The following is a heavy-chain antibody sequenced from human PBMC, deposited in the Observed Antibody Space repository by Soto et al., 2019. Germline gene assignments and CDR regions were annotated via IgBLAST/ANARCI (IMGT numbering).Heavy chain of an antibody. CDR2: INAGNGNT. CDR1: GYTFTGYA. Sequence: QVQLVQSGAEEKKPGASVKVSCKASGYTFTGYAMHWVRQAPGQRREWMGWINAGNGNTKYSQKFQGRVTITRDTSASTEYMELSSLRSEDTAVYYCARAVAVPASFEYWGQGTLVTVSS. D-gene: IGHD6-19*01. CDR3: ARAVAVPASFEY. J-gene: IGHJ4*02. V-gene: IGHV1-3*05.